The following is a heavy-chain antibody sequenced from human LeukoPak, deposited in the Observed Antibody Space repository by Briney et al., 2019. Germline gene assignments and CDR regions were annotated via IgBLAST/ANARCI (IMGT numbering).Heavy chain of an antibody. CDR1: GFTFRNFG. D-gene: IGHD4-11*01. J-gene: IGHJ6*03. CDR2: IWYDASKK. CDR3: ARGVGSNSYYMDV. Sequence: GGSLTLSCAASGFTFRNFGMHWVRQAPGKGLEWVAIIWYDASKKYYADSVKGRFTISRDNSKNTAYLQMDSLRAEDTAVYYCARGVGSNSYYMDVWGKGTTVTVSS. V-gene: IGHV3-33*01.